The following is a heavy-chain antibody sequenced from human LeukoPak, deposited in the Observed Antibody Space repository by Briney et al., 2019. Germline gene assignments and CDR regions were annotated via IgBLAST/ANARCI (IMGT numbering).Heavy chain of an antibody. CDR2: ISYDGGDK. J-gene: IGHJ5*02. CDR1: GGTFTSSP. CDR3: ASSNPRFLWYSHLES. V-gene: IGHV3-30*04. Sequence: PGGSLRLSCAASGGTFTSSPMYWVRQAPGKGLEWVAVISYDGGDKYSADSVKGRFTVSRDNSKNTLSLQMNSLRPEDTAVYYCASSNPRFLWYSHLESWGQGTLVTVSS. D-gene: IGHD6-13*01.